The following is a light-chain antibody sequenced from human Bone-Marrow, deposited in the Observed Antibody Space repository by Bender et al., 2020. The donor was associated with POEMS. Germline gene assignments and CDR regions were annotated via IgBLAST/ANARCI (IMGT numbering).Light chain of an antibody. Sequence: QSALTQPASVSGSPGQSITISCTGTSSDIGGYVSWYQHYPGKAPKLMIYEVSNRPSGVSNRFSGSKSGNTASLTISGLQAEDEGDYFCSSYTSSSPPYVVFGGGTKLTV. V-gene: IGLV2-14*01. CDR2: EVS. J-gene: IGLJ2*01. CDR1: SSDIGGY. CDR3: SSYTSSSPPYVV.